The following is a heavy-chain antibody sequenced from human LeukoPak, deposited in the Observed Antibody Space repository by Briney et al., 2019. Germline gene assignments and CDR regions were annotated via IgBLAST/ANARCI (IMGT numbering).Heavy chain of an antibody. CDR3: AKESGKFDY. D-gene: IGHD1-14*01. J-gene: IGHJ4*02. Sequence: GGALRLSCVASLLPIADFAMHWVRQAPGKGLEWVSLLSGDGVSTFYADSVKGRFSISRDNSKNSLYLEMNSLRTEDAAMYYCAKESGKFDYWGQGTLVAVSS. V-gene: IGHV3-43*02. CDR1: LLPIADFA. CDR2: LSGDGVST.